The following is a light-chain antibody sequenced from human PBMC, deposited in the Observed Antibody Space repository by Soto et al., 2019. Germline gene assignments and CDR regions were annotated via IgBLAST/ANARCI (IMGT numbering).Light chain of an antibody. CDR3: QQYNNWPRT. V-gene: IGKV3-15*01. Sequence: EIVMSQSPSTLSVSPGERATLSCRASQSVSSNLAWYQQKPGQAPRLLIYGAYTRATGIPARFSGSGSGTEFTLTISSLQSEDFAVYYCQQYNNWPRTFGQGAK. CDR1: QSVSSN. CDR2: GAY. J-gene: IGKJ1*01.